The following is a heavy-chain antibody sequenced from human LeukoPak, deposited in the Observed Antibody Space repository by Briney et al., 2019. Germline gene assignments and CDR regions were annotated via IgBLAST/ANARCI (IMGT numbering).Heavy chain of an antibody. J-gene: IGHJ6*02. D-gene: IGHD3-16*02. CDR2: INHSGST. V-gene: IGHV4-34*01. CDR3: ARGRGITFGGVIGPYYYYGMDV. CDR1: GGSFGGYY. Sequence: SETLSLTCAVYGGSFGGYYWSWIRQPPGKGLEWIGEINHSGSTNYNPSLKSRVTISVETSKNQFSLKLSSVTAADTAVYYCARGRGITFGGVIGPYYYYGMDVWGQGTTVTVSS.